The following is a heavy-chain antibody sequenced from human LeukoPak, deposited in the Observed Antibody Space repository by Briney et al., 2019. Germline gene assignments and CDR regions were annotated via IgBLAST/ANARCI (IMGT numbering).Heavy chain of an antibody. CDR3: AKEMSIAARDLYHNNYYYYYYMDV. CDR2: ISGSGGST. Sequence: PGGSLRLSCAASGFTFSSYGMSWVRQAPGKGLEWVSAISGSGGSTYYADSVKGRFTISRDNSKNTLYLQMNSLRAEDTAVYYCAKEMSIAARDLYHNNYYYYYYMDVWGKGTTVTVSS. CDR1: GFTFSSYG. J-gene: IGHJ6*03. V-gene: IGHV3-23*01. D-gene: IGHD6-6*01.